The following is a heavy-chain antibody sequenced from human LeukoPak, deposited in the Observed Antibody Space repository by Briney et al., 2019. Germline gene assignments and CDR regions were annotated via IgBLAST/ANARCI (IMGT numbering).Heavy chain of an antibody. CDR1: GFTFGDYN. D-gene: IGHD6-19*01. V-gene: IGHV3-11*04. Sequence: GGSLRLSCAASGFTFGDYNMTWIRQAPGKGLEWVSFIASSGRAMYYADSVKGRFTISRDNAKNSLYLQMNSLRAEDTAVYYCARGDIAVARIDYWGQGTLVTVSS. CDR3: ARGDIAVARIDY. J-gene: IGHJ4*02. CDR2: IASSGRAM.